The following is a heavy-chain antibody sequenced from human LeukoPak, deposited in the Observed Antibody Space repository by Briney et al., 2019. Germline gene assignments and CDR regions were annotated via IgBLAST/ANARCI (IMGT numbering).Heavy chain of an antibody. CDR3: ARDGTSTDDY. V-gene: IGHV1-18*01. J-gene: IGHJ4*02. Sequence: ASVKVSCKASGYTFSNFGISWVRQAPGQGLEWMGWISGNNDNPNYGQKFQGRLTVTTDSSTNTPYMELRNLRSDDTAVYYCARDGTSTDDYWGQGTLVTVSS. CDR1: GYTFSNFG. CDR2: ISGNNDNP. D-gene: IGHD2-2*01.